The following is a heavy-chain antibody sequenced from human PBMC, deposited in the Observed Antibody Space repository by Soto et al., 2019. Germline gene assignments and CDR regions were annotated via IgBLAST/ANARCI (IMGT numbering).Heavy chain of an antibody. V-gene: IGHV4-31*03. CDR2: ISSSGST. Sequence: QVQLQESGPGLVKPSQTLSLTCTVSGDSMTTVGYYWTWIRQHPGQGLEWIGFISSSGSTYYSPSLKGRVAISADTSKNQFSLKLNSVTAADTAVYYCTRGDYWGQGTLVTVSS. CDR1: GDSMTTVGYY. CDR3: TRGDY. J-gene: IGHJ4*02.